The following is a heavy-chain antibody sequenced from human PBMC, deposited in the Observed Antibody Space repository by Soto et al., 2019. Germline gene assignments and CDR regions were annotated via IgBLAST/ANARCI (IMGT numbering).Heavy chain of an antibody. CDR1: GYTFTGYY. CDR2: IKPNSGDT. D-gene: IGHD3-22*01. V-gene: IGHV1-2*02. Sequence: ASVKVSCKASGYTFTGYYMHWVRQAPGQGLEWRGWIKPNSGDTNYAQKFQGRVTMTRDTSISTAYMELSSLRSDDTAVYYCARGYDSRGYYILGYYDYWGRGTLVTVSS. CDR3: ARGYDSRGYYILGYYDY. J-gene: IGHJ4*02.